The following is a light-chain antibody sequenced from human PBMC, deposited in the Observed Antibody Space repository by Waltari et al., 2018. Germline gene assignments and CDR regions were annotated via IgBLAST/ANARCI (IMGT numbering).Light chain of an antibody. CDR2: KAS. Sequence: DIQMTQSPSTLSATVGDRVTITCRASQNINTWLAWHQQKPGRAPKLLIYKASSLESGVPSRFSGSGSGTEFTLTISSLQPDDYATDDCLQYNGAPRTFGQGTKVEVK. J-gene: IGKJ1*01. CDR3: LQYNGAPRT. V-gene: IGKV1-5*03. CDR1: QNINTW.